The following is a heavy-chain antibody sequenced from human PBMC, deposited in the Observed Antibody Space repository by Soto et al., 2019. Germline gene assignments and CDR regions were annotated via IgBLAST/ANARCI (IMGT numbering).Heavy chain of an antibody. J-gene: IGHJ5*02. CDR3: ARDSRVVPAAILSNWFDL. D-gene: IGHD2-2*02. V-gene: IGHV1-18*04. CDR1: GYTFTTYG. CDR2: ISADNGKT. Sequence: QVQLVQSGAEVKKPGASVKVSCKSSGYTFTTYGISWVRQAPGQGLEWMGRISADNGKTAYAQKLQGRVTMTTDTSTSTAYMELRSLRSDDTAVYYCARDSRVVPAAILSNWFDLWGQGTLVTVSS.